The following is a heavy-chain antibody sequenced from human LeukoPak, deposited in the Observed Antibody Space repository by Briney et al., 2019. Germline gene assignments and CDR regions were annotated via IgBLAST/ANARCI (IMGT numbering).Heavy chain of an antibody. CDR1: GFKFYDYA. CDR3: ARDSSRANIVLMVYAPRWPNMDV. J-gene: IGHJ6*03. Sequence: GGSLRLSCVASGFKFYDYAMHWVRQVPGKGLEWVSLINWDGQKTYYADSVRGRFTISRDDRKDSVFLKMNSLRAEDTAVYYCARDSSRANIVLMVYAPRWPNMDVWGKGTTVTVSS. D-gene: IGHD2-8*01. CDR2: INWDGQKT. V-gene: IGHV3-43D*03.